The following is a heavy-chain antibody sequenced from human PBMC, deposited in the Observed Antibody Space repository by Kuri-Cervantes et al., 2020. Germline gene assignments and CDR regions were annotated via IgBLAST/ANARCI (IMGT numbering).Heavy chain of an antibody. CDR3: VRGDARDL. J-gene: IGHJ4*02. Sequence: GESLKISCAASGFTVSSNYMSWVRQAPGKGLEWVSVIYSGGSTYYADSVKGRFTISRDNAKNSLYLQMNSLRVDDTATYYCVRGDARDLWGQGTQVTVSS. CDR2: IYSGGST. CDR1: GFTVSSNY. V-gene: IGHV3-53*01. D-gene: IGHD2-21*02.